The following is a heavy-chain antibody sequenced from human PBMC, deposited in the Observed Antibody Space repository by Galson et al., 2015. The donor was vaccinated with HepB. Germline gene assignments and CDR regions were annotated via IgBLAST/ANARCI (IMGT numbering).Heavy chain of an antibody. J-gene: IGHJ6*02. Sequence: ETLSLTCTVSGGSISSSSYYWGWIRQPPGKGLEWIGSIYYSGSTYYNPSLKSRVTISVDTSENQFSLKLSSVTAADTAVYYCARLWGYQLLWNYYGMDVWGQGTTVTVSS. CDR1: GGSISSSSYY. D-gene: IGHD2-2*01. CDR2: IYYSGST. CDR3: ARLWGYQLLWNYYGMDV. V-gene: IGHV4-39*01.